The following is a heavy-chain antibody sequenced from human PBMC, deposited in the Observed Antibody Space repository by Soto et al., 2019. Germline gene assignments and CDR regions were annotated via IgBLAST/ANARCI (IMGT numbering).Heavy chain of an antibody. V-gene: IGHV1-69*13. CDR1: GGTFSTYG. CDR3: ARGGYTSSWYPDYGMDV. D-gene: IGHD6-13*01. Sequence: GASVKVSCKASGGTFSTYGISWVRQAPGQGLEWMGGTIPIFGTANYAQKFQGRVTITADASTNTANMELSSLRSEDTAVYYCARGGYTSSWYPDYGMDVWGQGTTVTVSS. CDR2: TIPIFGTA. J-gene: IGHJ6*02.